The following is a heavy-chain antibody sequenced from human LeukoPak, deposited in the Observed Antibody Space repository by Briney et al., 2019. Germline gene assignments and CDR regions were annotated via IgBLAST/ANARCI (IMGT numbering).Heavy chain of an antibody. Sequence: PSETLSLTCTVSGGSISSNSDYWGWIRQPPGTGLEWIGTIYYSGSTYYNPSFKSRVIISVDTSKNQFSLKLSSVTAADTAVYYCARLLTGWFDPWGQGTLVTVSS. J-gene: IGHJ5*02. D-gene: IGHD7-27*01. CDR3: ARLLTGWFDP. V-gene: IGHV4-39*07. CDR1: GGSISSNSDY. CDR2: IYYSGST.